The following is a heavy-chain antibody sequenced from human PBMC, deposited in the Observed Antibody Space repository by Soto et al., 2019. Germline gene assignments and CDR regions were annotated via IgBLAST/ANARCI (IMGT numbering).Heavy chain of an antibody. D-gene: IGHD3-22*01. Sequence: GASVKVSCKASGYTFTSYGISWVRQAPGQGLEWMGWISAYNGNTNYAQKLQGRVTMTTDTSTSTAYMELRSLRSDDTAVYYCVRGTPDYYDSSGYYNPVDYWGQGTLVTVSS. CDR1: GYTFTSYG. V-gene: IGHV1-18*01. CDR2: ISAYNGNT. J-gene: IGHJ4*02. CDR3: VRGTPDYYDSSGYYNPVDY.